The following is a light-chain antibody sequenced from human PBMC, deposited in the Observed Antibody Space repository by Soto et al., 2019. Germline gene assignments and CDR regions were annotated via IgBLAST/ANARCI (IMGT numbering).Light chain of an antibody. CDR3: QQYNNWPPT. V-gene: IGKV3-15*01. CDR2: GAS. Sequence: EIVMTQSPATLSVSPGGRATLSCRASQSVGAHLAWYQQKPGQTPRLLIYGASTRATGIPARFSGSRSGTEFTLTISSLQSEDFAVYYCQQYNNWPPTFGQGTKVDI. J-gene: IGKJ1*01. CDR1: QSVGAH.